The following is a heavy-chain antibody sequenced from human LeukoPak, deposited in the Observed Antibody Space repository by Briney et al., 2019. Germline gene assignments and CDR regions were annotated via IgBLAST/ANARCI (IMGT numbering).Heavy chain of an antibody. CDR2: MNPDTGGR. J-gene: IGHJ4*02. Sequence: ASVKVSCKASGYSFVGNYIHWIRQAPGQGLEWLGWMNPDTGGRKLAQKFQGRVTLTRDTSINTAYMELNSLQSDDTAVYFCARDRVEMSTSLSFFDNWGQGSLITVSS. V-gene: IGHV1-2*02. CDR1: GYSFVGNY. D-gene: IGHD5-24*01. CDR3: ARDRVEMSTSLSFFDN.